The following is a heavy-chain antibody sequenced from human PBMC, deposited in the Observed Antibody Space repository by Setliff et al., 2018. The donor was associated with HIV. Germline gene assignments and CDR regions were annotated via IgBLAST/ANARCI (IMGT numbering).Heavy chain of an antibody. V-gene: IGHV1-24*01. CDR1: GGTFSSYA. D-gene: IGHD5-12*01. CDR2: FDPQDGET. CDR3: AIDGAGGWLRPMPDY. Sequence: ASVKVSCKASGGTFSSYAINWVRQAPGKGLEWMGYFDPQDGETVYAQKFQGRVTMTEDTSTDTAYMEMSGLRSEDTAVYYCAIDGAGGWLRPMPDYWGQGTLVTVSS. J-gene: IGHJ4*02.